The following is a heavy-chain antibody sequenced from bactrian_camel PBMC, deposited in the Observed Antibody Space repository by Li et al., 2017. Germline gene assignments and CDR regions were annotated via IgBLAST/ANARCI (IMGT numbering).Heavy chain of an antibody. Sequence: HVQLVESGGGSVQAGGSLTLSCAASGVTVPHSCMAWFRQTDGKEREGVASIGSDYSTNYAASAKGRFTISTDSARKTLTLRMTALKPEDSAMYFCATRREWTSCRDYARFATRGTSRLARGPRSPSP. CDR2: IGSDYST. J-gene: IGHJ4*01. V-gene: IGHV3S55*01. CDR1: GVTVPHSC. D-gene: IGHD4*01.